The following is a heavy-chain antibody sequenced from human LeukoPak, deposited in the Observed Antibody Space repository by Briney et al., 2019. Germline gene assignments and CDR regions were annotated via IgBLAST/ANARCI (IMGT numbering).Heavy chain of an antibody. V-gene: IGHV3-21*01. CDR1: GFTFSSYS. Sequence: SGGSLRLSCAASGFTFSSYSMNWVRKAPGKGLERVSSISSSSSYIYYADSVKGRFTISRDNDRQPLDLQMNGLRAEDTAVYYCARARAGSSPGFDYWGQGTLVTGSS. J-gene: IGHJ4*02. CDR3: ARARAGSSPGFDY. CDR2: ISSSSSYI. D-gene: IGHD6-6*01.